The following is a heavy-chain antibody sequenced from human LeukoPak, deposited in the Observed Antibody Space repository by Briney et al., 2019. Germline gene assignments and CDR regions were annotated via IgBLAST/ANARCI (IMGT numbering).Heavy chain of an antibody. Sequence: GGSLRPSCAASGFTFRSYGMHWVRQAPGKGLEWVAFIRYDGNSNYYADSVKGRFTISRDNSRSTLYLQMNSLRAEDTAVYYCARDFLGQLWFDFWGQGTLVTVSS. CDR3: ARDFLGQLWFDF. D-gene: IGHD5-18*01. J-gene: IGHJ4*02. CDR1: GFTFRSYG. V-gene: IGHV3-30*02. CDR2: IRYDGNSN.